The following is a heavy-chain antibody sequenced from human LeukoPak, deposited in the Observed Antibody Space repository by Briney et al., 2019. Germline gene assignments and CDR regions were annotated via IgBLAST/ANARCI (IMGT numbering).Heavy chain of an antibody. D-gene: IGHD3-9*01. CDR3: ARGYGRYFDWLIPNYDY. V-gene: IGHV3-23*01. J-gene: IGHJ4*02. Sequence: GGSLRLSCAASGFTFSSYAMSWVRQAPGEGLEWVSGISGSGAITYYGDSVKGRFTISRDNSKNTLYLQMNSLRVEDTAVYYCARGYGRYFDWLIPNYDYWGQGTLVTVSS. CDR1: GFTFSSYA. CDR2: ISGSGAIT.